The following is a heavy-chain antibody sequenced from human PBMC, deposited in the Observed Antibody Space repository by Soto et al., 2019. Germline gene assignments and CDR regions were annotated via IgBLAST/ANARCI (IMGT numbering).Heavy chain of an antibody. Sequence: QVQLQESGPGLVKPSETLSLTCTVSNDSISTYYWTWLRQPPGKGLGWIGFIYYSGSTNYNPSLQSRVTISVDTSKNQFSLKMNSVTAADTAVYYCARPGRDWGALHYWGQGTLVTVSS. CDR3: ARPGRDWGALHY. CDR1: NDSISTYY. V-gene: IGHV4-59*08. J-gene: IGHJ4*02. D-gene: IGHD7-27*01. CDR2: IYYSGST.